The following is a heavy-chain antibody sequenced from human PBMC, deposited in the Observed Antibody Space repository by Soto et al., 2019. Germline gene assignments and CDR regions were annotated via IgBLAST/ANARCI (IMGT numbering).Heavy chain of an antibody. CDR2: IYYSGST. CDR3: AARTYSGSDPDY. D-gene: IGHD5-12*01. Sequence: PSETLSLTCAVSGGSISSYYWSWIRQPPGKGLEWIGYIYYSGSTNYNPSLKSRVTISVDTSKNQFSLKLSSVTAADTAVYYCAARTYSGSDPDYWGQGTLVTVSS. J-gene: IGHJ4*02. CDR1: GGSISSYY. V-gene: IGHV4-59*08.